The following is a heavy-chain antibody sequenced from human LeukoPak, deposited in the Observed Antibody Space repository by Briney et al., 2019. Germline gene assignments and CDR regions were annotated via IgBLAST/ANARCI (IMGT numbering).Heavy chain of an antibody. Sequence: PGGSLRLSCAASGFIFSSYNMNWVRQAPGKGLEWVSSISTSSSYIYYADSVKGRLTISRDNSKSTLYLQMISLRTEDTAVYYCARADGSVAGPPSGHWGQGTLVTVSS. CDR3: ARADGSVAGPPSGH. D-gene: IGHD6-19*01. CDR2: ISTSSSYI. J-gene: IGHJ4*02. V-gene: IGHV3-21*01. CDR1: GFIFSSYN.